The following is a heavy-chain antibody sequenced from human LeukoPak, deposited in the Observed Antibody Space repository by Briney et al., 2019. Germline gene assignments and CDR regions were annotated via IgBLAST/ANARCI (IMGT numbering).Heavy chain of an antibody. CDR1: GGSISSSSYY. CDR2: IYYSGST. V-gene: IGHV4-39*01. J-gene: IGHJ3*02. CDR3: ARHSSSWYSLGAFDI. D-gene: IGHD6-13*01. Sequence: SETLSLTCTVSGGSISSSSYYWGWIRQPPGKGLEWIGSIYYSGSTYYNPSLKSRVTIFVDTSKNQFSLKLSSVTAADTAVYYCARHSSSWYSLGAFDIWGQGTMVTVSS.